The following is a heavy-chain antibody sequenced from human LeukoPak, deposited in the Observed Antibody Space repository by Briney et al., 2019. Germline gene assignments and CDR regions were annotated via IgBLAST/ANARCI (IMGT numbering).Heavy chain of an antibody. J-gene: IGHJ5*02. CDR3: ASSSTPGERYFDWLVPWFDP. Sequence: SETLSLTCTVSGGSISSYYWSWIRQPPGKGLEWIGYKYYSGSNNYNPPLKSRINISVDTCKKQFSLKQRYVTAADTAVYYCASSSTPGERYFDWLVPWFDPCGQGTLVTVSS. CDR1: GGSISSYY. D-gene: IGHD3-9*01. CDR2: KYYSGSN. V-gene: IGHV4-59*08.